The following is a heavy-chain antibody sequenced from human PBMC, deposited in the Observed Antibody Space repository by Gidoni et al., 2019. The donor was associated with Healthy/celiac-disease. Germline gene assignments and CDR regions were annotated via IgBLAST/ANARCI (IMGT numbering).Heavy chain of an antibody. CDR1: GFTFRSYG. D-gene: IGHD3-3*01. V-gene: IGHV3-30*18. J-gene: IGHJ2*01. CDR3: AKDRSYYDFWSGLGYFDL. CDR2: ISYEGINK. Sequence: QVKLVESGGGVVQPGRSLRLSCATSGFTFRSYGTHWVRQAPGKGLEWVAIISYEGINKYFADSVKGRFAISRDNSKNTLYLQMNSLRADDTALYYCAKDRSYYDFWSGLGYFDLWGRGTLVTVSS.